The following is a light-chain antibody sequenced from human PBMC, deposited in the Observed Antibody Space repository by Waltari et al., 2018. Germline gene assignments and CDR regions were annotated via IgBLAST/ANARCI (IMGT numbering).Light chain of an antibody. CDR3: QQHNSYSYT. Sequence: DIQMTQSPSTLSASVGDRVTITCRASQSVSSWLAWYQQKRGRAPKLLIYKASTLHTGVPARFSGSGYGTEFTLTINSLQPDDFATYYCQQHNSYSYTFGQGTNLEIK. CDR1: QSVSSW. CDR2: KAS. V-gene: IGKV1-5*03. J-gene: IGKJ2*01.